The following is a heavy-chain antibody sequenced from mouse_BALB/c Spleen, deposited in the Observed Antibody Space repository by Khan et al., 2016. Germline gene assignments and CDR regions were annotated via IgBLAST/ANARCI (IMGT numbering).Heavy chain of an antibody. CDR3: SITTAYYFDY. CDR1: GYTFTDHA. V-gene: IGHV1S53*02. D-gene: IGHD1-1*01. J-gene: IGHJ2*01. Sequence: QVQLQQSDAELVKPGASVKISCKASGYTFTDHAIHWVKQTPEQGLEWIGYISPGNGAIKYNEKFKGKATLTADKSSSTAYMQLNSLTSEDSAVYVCSITTAYYFDYWGQGTTLTVSS. CDR2: ISPGNGAI.